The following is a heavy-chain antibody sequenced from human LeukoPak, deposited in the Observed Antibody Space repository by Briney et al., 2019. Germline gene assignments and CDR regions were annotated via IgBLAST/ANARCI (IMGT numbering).Heavy chain of an antibody. J-gene: IGHJ4*02. Sequence: PGGSLRLSCAASGFTFSSYAMSWVRQPPGKGLEWIATISYSGSTTSYNPSLKSRVTISVDTSKNQFSLKLNSVTAADTAVYYCVRRTGGSYSDYWGQGTLVTVSS. CDR3: VRRTGGSYSDY. V-gene: IGHV4-39*01. D-gene: IGHD1-26*01. CDR2: ISYSGSTT. CDR1: GFTFSSYA.